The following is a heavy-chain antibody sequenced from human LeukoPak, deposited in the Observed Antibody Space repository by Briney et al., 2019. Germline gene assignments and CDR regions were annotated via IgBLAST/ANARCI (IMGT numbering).Heavy chain of an antibody. CDR3: ATDSSSWKRPVDY. D-gene: IGHD6-13*01. CDR2: ISSSGSTI. J-gene: IGHJ4*02. V-gene: IGHV3-11*01. CDR1: GFTFSDYY. Sequence: GGSLRLSCAASGFTFSDYYMSWIRQAPGKGLEWVSYISSSGSTIYYADSVKGSFTISRDNAKNSLYLQMNSLRAEDTAVYYCATDSSSWKRPVDYWGQGPLVPVSS.